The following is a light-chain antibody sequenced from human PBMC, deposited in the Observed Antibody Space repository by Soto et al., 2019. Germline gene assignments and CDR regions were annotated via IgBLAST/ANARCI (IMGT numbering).Light chain of an antibody. V-gene: IGKV4-1*01. CDR2: WAS. J-gene: IGKJ5*01. CDR3: QQYYTSPIT. CDR1: QSVLYSSNNKNY. Sequence: DIVMTQSPDSLAVSLGERATINCKSTQSVLYSSNNKNYLAWYQQKVGQPPKLLIYWASTRESGVPDRFSGRGSGTDFTLTISSLRAEDVAIYYCQQYYTSPITFGQGTRLEIK.